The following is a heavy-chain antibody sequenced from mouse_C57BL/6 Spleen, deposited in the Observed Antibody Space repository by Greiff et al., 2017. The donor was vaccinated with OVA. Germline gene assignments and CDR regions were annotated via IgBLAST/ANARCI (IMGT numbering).Heavy chain of an antibody. D-gene: IGHD2-3*01. CDR3: ARRIYDYDAMDY. V-gene: IGHV3-6*01. CDR1: GYSITSGYY. J-gene: IGHJ4*01. CDR2: ISYDGSN. Sequence: EVQLQESGPGLVKPSQSLSLTCSVTGYSITSGYYWNWIRQFPGNKLEWMGYISYDGSNNYNPSLKNRISITRDTSKNQFFLKLNSVTTEDTATYYCARRIYDYDAMDYWGQGTSVTVSS.